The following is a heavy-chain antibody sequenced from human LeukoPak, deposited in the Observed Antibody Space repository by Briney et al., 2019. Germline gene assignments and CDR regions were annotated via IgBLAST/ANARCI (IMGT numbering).Heavy chain of an antibody. V-gene: IGHV4-30-4*01. J-gene: IGHJ3*02. CDR2: IYNSGST. D-gene: IGHD5-18*01. Sequence: SQTLSLTCTVSGGSISSGDYYWSWIRQPPGKGLEWIGYIYNSGSTNYNPSLKSRVTISVDTSKNQFSLKLSSVTAADTAVYYCARHGLGYSYGHDAFDIWGQGTMVTVSS. CDR1: GGSISSGDYY. CDR3: ARHGLGYSYGHDAFDI.